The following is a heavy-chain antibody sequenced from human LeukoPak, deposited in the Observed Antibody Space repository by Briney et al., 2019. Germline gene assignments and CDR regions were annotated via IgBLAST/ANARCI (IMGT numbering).Heavy chain of an antibody. Sequence: GGSLRLSCAASGFTFSSYAMSWVRQAPGKGLEWVSSIGGSGGSTHYADSVKGRFTISRDNSKKTLYLQMNSLRAEDTAVYYCAKGDGFGLLWFAEVFDYWGQGTLVTVSS. J-gene: IGHJ4*02. CDR2: IGGSGGST. CDR1: GFTFSSYA. D-gene: IGHD3-10*01. CDR3: AKGDGFGLLWFAEVFDY. V-gene: IGHV3-23*01.